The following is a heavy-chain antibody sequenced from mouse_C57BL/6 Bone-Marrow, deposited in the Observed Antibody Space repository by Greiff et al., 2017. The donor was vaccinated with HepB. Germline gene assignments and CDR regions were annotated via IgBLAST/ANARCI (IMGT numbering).Heavy chain of an antibody. V-gene: IGHV1-61*01. D-gene: IGHD2-5*01. CDR3: ARGDYYSNYEGVCWYFDV. Sequence: QVQLQQPGAELVRPGSSVKLSCKASGYTFTSYCMDWVKRRPGQGLEWIGNIYPSDSETHYNQKFKDKATLTVDKSSSTAYMQLSSLTSEDSAVYYGARGDYYSNYEGVCWYFDVWGTGTPVIVCS. CDR2: IYPSDSET. J-gene: IGHJ1*03. CDR1: GYTFTSYC.